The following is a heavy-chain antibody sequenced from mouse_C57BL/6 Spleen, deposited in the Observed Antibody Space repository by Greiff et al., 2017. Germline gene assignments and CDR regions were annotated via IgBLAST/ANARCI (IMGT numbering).Heavy chain of an antibody. D-gene: IGHD3-2*02. Sequence: QVQLKQSGAELVKPGASVKLSCKASGYTFTSYWMHWVKQRPGRGLEWIGRIDPNSGGTKYNEKFKSKATLTVDKPSSTAYMQLSSLTSEDSAVYDGAGGPSSGAAWFAYWGQGTLVTVSA. J-gene: IGHJ3*01. V-gene: IGHV1-72*01. CDR2: IDPNSGGT. CDR3: AGGPSSGAAWFAY. CDR1: GYTFTSYW.